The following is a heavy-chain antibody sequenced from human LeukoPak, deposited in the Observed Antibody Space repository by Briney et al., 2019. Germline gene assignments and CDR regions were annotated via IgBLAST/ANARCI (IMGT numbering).Heavy chain of an antibody. Sequence: GGSLRLSCAASGFTFSSYGLHWVRQAPGKGLEWVAVIWYDGSNKYYADSVKGRLTISRDNSKNTLHLQMNSLRAEDTAVYYCARGVAGRRIVYYFDYWGQGTLVTVSS. CDR2: IWYDGSNK. J-gene: IGHJ4*02. D-gene: IGHD6-19*01. CDR1: GFTFSSYG. V-gene: IGHV3-33*01. CDR3: ARGVAGRRIVYYFDY.